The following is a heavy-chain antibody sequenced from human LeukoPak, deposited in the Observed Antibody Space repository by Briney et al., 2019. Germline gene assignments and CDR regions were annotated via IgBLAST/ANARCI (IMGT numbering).Heavy chain of an antibody. V-gene: IGHV1-2*02. Sequence: GASVKVSCKASGYTFTGYYMHWVRQATGQGLEWMGWMNPNSGNTGYAQKFQGRVTMTRDTSISTAYMELSRLRSDDTAVYYCAREAYDSGSFRTDYYYMDVWGKGTTVTISS. CDR1: GYTFTGYY. D-gene: IGHD3-10*01. CDR3: AREAYDSGSFRTDYYYMDV. CDR2: MNPNSGNT. J-gene: IGHJ6*03.